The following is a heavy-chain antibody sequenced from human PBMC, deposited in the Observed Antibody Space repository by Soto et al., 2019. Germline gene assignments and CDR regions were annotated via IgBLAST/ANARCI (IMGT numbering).Heavy chain of an antibody. Sequence: SETLSLTCAVYGGSFSGYYWSWIRQPPGKGLEWIGEINHSGSTNYNPSLKSRVTISVDTSKNQFSLELSTVTAADTAVYYCARGAIAAGWYYYYGMDVWGQGTTVTVSS. CDR3: ARGAIAAGWYYYYGMDV. J-gene: IGHJ6*02. CDR1: GGSFSGYY. D-gene: IGHD6-13*01. CDR2: INHSGST. V-gene: IGHV4-34*01.